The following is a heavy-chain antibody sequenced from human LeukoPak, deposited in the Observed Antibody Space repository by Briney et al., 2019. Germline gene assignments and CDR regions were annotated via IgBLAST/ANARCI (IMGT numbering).Heavy chain of an antibody. J-gene: IGHJ4*02. CDR2: LKPDGGED. CDR1: GFNFSSYW. Sequence: GGSLRLSCAASGFNFSSYWMSWVRQTPDKGLEWVANLKPDGGEDNYVDSVKGRFTISRDNAKNSLFLQMNSLRAEDTAVYYCATRYCSGDSCYSEGYYWGQGTLVTVSS. V-gene: IGHV3-7*01. CDR3: ATRYCSGDSCYSEGYY. D-gene: IGHD2-15*01.